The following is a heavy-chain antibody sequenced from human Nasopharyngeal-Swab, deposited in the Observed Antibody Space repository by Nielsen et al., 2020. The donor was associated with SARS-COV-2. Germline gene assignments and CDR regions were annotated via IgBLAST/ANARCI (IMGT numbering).Heavy chain of an antibody. CDR2: ISSSSSYI. CDR1: GFTFSSYS. Sequence: GESLKISCAASGFTFSSYSMNWVRQAPGKGLEWVSSISSSSSYIYYADSVKGRFTISRDNAKNSLYLQMNSLRAEDTAVYYCARDFGYCRGGACTYFGMDVWGQGTTVTVSS. J-gene: IGHJ6*02. CDR3: ARDFGYCRGGACTYFGMDV. D-gene: IGHD2-15*01. V-gene: IGHV3-21*01.